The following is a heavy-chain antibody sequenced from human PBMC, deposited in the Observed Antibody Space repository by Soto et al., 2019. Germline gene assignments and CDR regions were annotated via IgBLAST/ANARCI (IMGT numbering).Heavy chain of an antibody. Sequence: QLQLQESGSGLVKPSQTLSLTCAVSGGSISSGGYSWSWIRQPPGKGLEWIGYIYHSGSTYYNPSLERRVTIAVDRSKNQFSLKVSSVTAADTAVYYCAAGGGLPRYYWGQGTLVTVSS. CDR1: GGSISSGGYS. J-gene: IGHJ4*02. D-gene: IGHD5-12*01. CDR3: AAGGGLPRYY. CDR2: IYHSGST. V-gene: IGHV4-30-2*01.